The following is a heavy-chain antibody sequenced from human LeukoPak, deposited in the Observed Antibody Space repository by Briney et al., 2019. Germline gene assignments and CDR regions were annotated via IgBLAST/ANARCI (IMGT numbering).Heavy chain of an antibody. CDR3: AGSVRGVIPPPYYYYGMDV. CDR2: INPSGGST. Sequence: ASVKVSCKASGYTFTSYGISWVRQAPGQGLEWMGIINPSGGSTSHAQKFQGRVTMTRDTSTSTVYMDLSSLRFEDTAVYYCAGSVRGVIPPPYYYYGMDVWGQGTTVTVSS. V-gene: IGHV1-46*01. CDR1: GYTFTSYG. J-gene: IGHJ6*02. D-gene: IGHD3-10*01.